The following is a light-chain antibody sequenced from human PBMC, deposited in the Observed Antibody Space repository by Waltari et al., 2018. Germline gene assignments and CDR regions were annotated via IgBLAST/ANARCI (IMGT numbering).Light chain of an antibody. CDR2: DVN. Sequence: QSALSQPASMSGSPGQSITISCTGASSDVGGHDYVSWYQQHPGKAPKLIIRDVNNRPSGVSNRFSGSKSGNTASLTISGLQAEDEADYYCSSYSTSSSLILFGEGTKVTVL. J-gene: IGLJ2*01. CDR1: SSDVGGHDY. CDR3: SSYSTSSSLIL. V-gene: IGLV2-14*03.